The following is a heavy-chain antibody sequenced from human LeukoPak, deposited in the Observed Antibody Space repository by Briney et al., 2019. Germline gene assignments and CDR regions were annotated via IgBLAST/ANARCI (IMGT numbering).Heavy chain of an antibody. CDR2: ISYDGSNK. CDR3: AKDLSGFDLY. D-gene: IGHD5-12*01. J-gene: IGHJ4*02. CDR1: GFTFSSYG. Sequence: PGGSLRLSCVASGFTFSSYGMHWVRQAPGKGLEWVAVISYDGSNKYYADSVKGRFTISRDNSKNTLYLQMNSLRAEDAAVYYRAKDLSGFDLYWGQGTLVTVSS. V-gene: IGHV3-30*18.